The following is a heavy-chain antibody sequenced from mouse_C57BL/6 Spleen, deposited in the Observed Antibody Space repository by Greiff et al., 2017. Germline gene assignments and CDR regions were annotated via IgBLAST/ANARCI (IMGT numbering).Heavy chain of an antibody. Sequence: EVQLQQSGPELVKPGASVKISCKASGYTFTDYYMNWVKQSHGKSLEWIGDINPNNGGTSYNQKFKGKATLTVDKSSSTAYMELRSLTSEDSAVYYCARVYGSSPYYYAMDYWGQGTSVTVSS. D-gene: IGHD1-1*01. CDR3: ARVYGSSPYYYAMDY. J-gene: IGHJ4*01. CDR1: GYTFTDYY. CDR2: INPNNGGT. V-gene: IGHV1-26*01.